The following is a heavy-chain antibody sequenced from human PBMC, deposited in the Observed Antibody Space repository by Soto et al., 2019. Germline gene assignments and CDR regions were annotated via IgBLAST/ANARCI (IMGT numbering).Heavy chain of an antibody. CDR2: IYYSGST. V-gene: IGHV4-59*01. J-gene: IGHJ4*02. CDR1: GGSISSYY. CDR3: ARVQYILTGYWTSCYFDY. Sequence: SETLSLTCTVSGGSISSYYWSWIRQPPGKGLEWIGHIYYSGSTNYNPSLKSRVTISVDTSKNQFSLKLSSVTAADTAVYYCARVQYILTGYWTSCYFDYWGQGTLVTVSS. D-gene: IGHD3-9*01.